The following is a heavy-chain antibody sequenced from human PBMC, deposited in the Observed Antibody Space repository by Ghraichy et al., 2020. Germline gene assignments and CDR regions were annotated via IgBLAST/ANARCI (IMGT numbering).Heavy chain of an antibody. CDR2: ISSSRRNI. V-gene: IGHV3-48*02. J-gene: IGHJ6*02. CDR3: ARASAVVRFYYYAGMDV. CDR1: GFTFSGYS. D-gene: IGHD4-23*01. Sequence: GSLRLSCVGSGFTFSGYSMNWVRQSPGKGLEWVSHISSSRRNIFYADSVKGRFTISRDNAKNSLSLQMNSLRDEDTAVYYCARASAVVRFYYYAGMDVWGQGTTVTVSS.